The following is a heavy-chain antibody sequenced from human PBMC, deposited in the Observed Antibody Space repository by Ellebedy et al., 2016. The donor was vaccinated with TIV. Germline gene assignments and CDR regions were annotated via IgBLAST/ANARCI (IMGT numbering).Heavy chain of an antibody. CDR1: GYSFTAHY. CDR2: INPDSGAT. J-gene: IGHJ4*02. Sequence: ASVKVSCKASGYSFTAHYIHWVRQAPGQGLEWMGWINPDSGATSYAHNFQGRVTMTRDTSISAASMEMRRLRSDDTAVFYCARVSRGSGGYDYWGQGTLVTVSS. V-gene: IGHV1-2*02. D-gene: IGHD6-19*01. CDR3: ARVSRGSGGYDY.